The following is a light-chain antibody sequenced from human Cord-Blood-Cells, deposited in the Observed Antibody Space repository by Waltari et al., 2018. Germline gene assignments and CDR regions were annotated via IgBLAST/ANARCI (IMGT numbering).Light chain of an antibody. CDR3: CSYAGSSTWV. Sequence: QSALTQPAAVSGSPGQSITISCTGTSSDVGSYNLVSWYQQHTGKAPKRMIYEGSKLPSGVSKRFSGSKSGNTASLTISGLQAEDEADYYCCSYAGSSTWVFGGGTKLTVL. J-gene: IGLJ3*02. V-gene: IGLV2-23*01. CDR1: SSDVGSYNL. CDR2: EGS.